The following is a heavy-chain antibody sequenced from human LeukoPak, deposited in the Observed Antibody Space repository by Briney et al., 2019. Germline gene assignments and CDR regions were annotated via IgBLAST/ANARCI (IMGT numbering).Heavy chain of an antibody. Sequence: GGSLRLSRAASGFTFSRSWMSWVRQAPGKGLEWVANIKEDGSEGYYADSVKGRFTVSRDNVKNSMYLQMNSLRAEDTAIYYCAKNGDRGAYCTGGTCYPYFYYYMDVWGKGTTVTI. CDR2: IKEDGSEG. V-gene: IGHV3-7*03. CDR1: GFTFSRSW. CDR3: AKNGDRGAYCTGGTCYPYFYYYMDV. J-gene: IGHJ6*03. D-gene: IGHD2-15*01.